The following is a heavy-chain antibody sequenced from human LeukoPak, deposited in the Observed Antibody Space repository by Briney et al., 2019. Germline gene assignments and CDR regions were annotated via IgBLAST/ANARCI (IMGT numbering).Heavy chain of an antibody. CDR1: GGSIISDY. CDR3: ARAGAPYGSGDYYNSDV. V-gene: IGHV4-59*01. D-gene: IGHD3-10*01. J-gene: IGHJ6*02. CDR2: IHYSGGA. Sequence: PSETLSLTCTVSGGSIISDYWSWIRQPPGKGLEWIGYIHYSGGANYNPSLKSRVTISVDTSKNQFSLKLSSVTAADTAVYYCARAGAPYGSGDYYNSDVWGQGTTVTVSS.